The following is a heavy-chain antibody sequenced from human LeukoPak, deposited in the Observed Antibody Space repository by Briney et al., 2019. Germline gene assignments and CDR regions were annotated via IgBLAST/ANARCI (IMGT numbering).Heavy chain of an antibody. D-gene: IGHD3-10*01. Sequence: ASVKVSCKASGYTFTSYAVQWVRQAPGQRLEWMGWIIPIFGTANYAQKFQGRVTITTDESTSTAYMELSSLRSEDTAVYYCASAFYGSGSYYNGHFDYWGQGTLVTVSS. CDR3: ASAFYGSGSYYNGHFDY. CDR1: GYTFTSYA. V-gene: IGHV1-69*05. J-gene: IGHJ4*02. CDR2: IIPIFGTA.